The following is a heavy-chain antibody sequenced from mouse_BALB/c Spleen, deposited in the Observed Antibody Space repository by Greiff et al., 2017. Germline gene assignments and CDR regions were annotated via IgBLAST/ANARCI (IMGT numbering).Heavy chain of an antibody. Sequence: QVQLQQSGAELVRPGVSVKISCKGSGYTFTDYAMHWVKQSHAKSLEWIGVISTYYGDASYNQKFKGKATMTVDKSSSTAYMELARLTSEDSAIYYWARGDYDDSFAYWGQGTLVTVSA. CDR1: GYTFTDYA. J-gene: IGHJ3*01. D-gene: IGHD2-4*01. V-gene: IGHV1S137*01. CDR3: ARGDYDDSFAY. CDR2: ISTYYGDA.